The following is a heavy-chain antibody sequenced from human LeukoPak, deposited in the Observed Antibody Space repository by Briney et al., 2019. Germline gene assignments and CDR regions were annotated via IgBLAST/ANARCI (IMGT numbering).Heavy chain of an antibody. CDR3: ARDLALDYYDSSERGY. V-gene: IGHV3-21*01. Sequence: GGSLRLSCAASGFTFRSYSMNWVRQAPGKGLEWVSSISSSSSYIYYADSVKGRFTISRDNAKNSLYLQMNSLRAEDTAVYYCARDLALDYYDSSERGYWGQGTLVTVSS. D-gene: IGHD3-22*01. J-gene: IGHJ4*02. CDR1: GFTFRSYS. CDR2: ISSSSSYI.